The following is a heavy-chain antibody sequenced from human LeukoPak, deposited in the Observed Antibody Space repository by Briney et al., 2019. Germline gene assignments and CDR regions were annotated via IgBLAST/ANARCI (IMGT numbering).Heavy chain of an antibody. D-gene: IGHD3-10*01. CDR3: AKDGGISLWYGMDV. V-gene: IGHV3-23*01. CDR1: GSTFSNYV. J-gene: IGHJ6*02. CDR2: ISGSGGGT. Sequence: GGSLRLSCAASGSTFSNYVMRWVRQAPGKGLEWVSSISGSGGGTYYADSVKGRFTISRDNSKNTLYLQMNSLRAEDTAVYYCAKDGGISLWYGMDVWGQGTTVTVSS.